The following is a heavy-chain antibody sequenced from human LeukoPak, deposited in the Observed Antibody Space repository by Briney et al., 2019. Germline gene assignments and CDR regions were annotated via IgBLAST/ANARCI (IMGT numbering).Heavy chain of an antibody. CDR1: GGSISSGGYY. D-gene: IGHD3-3*01. CDR2: IYYSGST. CDR3: ARDGRSEGDY. J-gene: IGHJ4*02. V-gene: IGHV4-31*03. Sequence: RSQTLSLTCTVSGGSISSGGYYWSWVRQHPGKGLEWIGYIYYSGSTYYNPSLKSRVTISVDTSKNQFSLKLSSVTAADTAVYYCARDGRSEGDYWGQRTLVTVSS.